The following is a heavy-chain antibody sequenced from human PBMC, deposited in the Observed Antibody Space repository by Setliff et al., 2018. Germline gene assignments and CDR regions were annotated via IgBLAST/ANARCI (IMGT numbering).Heavy chain of an antibody. CDR3: ARDTSTRSAASDPSSNFDF. J-gene: IGHJ4*02. Sequence: GASVKVSCKASGYTFTSYAVTWVRQAPGQGLEWMGGISGYNGNTNYAQNLQGRVTITTDPSSRTAYMELRSLRSDDTAVYYCARDTSTRSAASDPSSNFDFWGQGSLVTVSS. CDR1: GYTFTSYA. V-gene: IGHV1-18*01. CDR2: ISGYNGNT. D-gene: IGHD5-12*01.